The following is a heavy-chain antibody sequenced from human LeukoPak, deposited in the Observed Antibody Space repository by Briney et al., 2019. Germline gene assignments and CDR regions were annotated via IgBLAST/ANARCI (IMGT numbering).Heavy chain of an antibody. CDR1: GGTFSSYA. Sequence: SVKVSCKASGGTFSSYAISWVRQAPGQGLEWMGGIIPIFGTANYAQKFQGRGTITTDESTSTAYMELSSLRSEDTAVYYCARSELVVTAILQWGQGTLVTVSS. V-gene: IGHV1-69*05. D-gene: IGHD2-21*02. CDR3: ARSELVVTAILQ. J-gene: IGHJ4*02. CDR2: IIPIFGTA.